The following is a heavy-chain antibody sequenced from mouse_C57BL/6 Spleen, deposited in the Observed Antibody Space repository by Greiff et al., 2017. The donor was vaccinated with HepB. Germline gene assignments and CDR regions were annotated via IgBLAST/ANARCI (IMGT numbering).Heavy chain of an antibody. J-gene: IGHJ1*03. CDR3: ARYYDYDVRWYFDV. CDR1: GYTFTSYG. CDR2: IYPRSGNT. V-gene: IGHV1-81*01. D-gene: IGHD2-4*01. Sequence: VQLQQSGAELARPGASVKLSCKASGYTFTSYGISWVKQRTGQGLEWIGEIYPRSGNTYYNEKFKGKATLTADKSSSTAYMELRSLTSEDSAVYFCARYYDYDVRWYFDVWGTGTTVTVSS.